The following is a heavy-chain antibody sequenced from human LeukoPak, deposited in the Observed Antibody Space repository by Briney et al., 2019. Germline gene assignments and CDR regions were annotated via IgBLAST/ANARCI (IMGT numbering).Heavy chain of an antibody. CDR3: ARGGSGITVSLFAY. CDR2: TYYRSKWYN. CDR1: GDSVSSNSAA. J-gene: IGHJ4*02. D-gene: IGHD6-19*01. V-gene: IGHV6-1*01. Sequence: LQTLSLTCAISGDSVSSNSAAWNWIRQSPSRGLEWLGRTYYRSKWYNDYAVSVKSRMTINPDTSKNQFSLQLNSGTPEDTAVYYCARGGSGITVSLFAYWGQGTLVTVSS.